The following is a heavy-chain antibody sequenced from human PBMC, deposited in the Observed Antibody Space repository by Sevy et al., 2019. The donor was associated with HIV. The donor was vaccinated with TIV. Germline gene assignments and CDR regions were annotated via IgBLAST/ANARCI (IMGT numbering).Heavy chain of an antibody. Sequence: SETLSLTCTVSGDSISSTTYFWAWIRQPPGKGLEWIGSIYYTGRTYYSPSLQSRVTISVDTSKSQFSLRLSSVTAPDTAVYYCANGYSSGYNFDFWGQGSLVTVSS. D-gene: IGHD5-18*01. V-gene: IGHV4-39*01. CDR1: GDSISSTTYF. CDR3: ANGYSSGYNFDF. J-gene: IGHJ4*02. CDR2: IYYTGRT.